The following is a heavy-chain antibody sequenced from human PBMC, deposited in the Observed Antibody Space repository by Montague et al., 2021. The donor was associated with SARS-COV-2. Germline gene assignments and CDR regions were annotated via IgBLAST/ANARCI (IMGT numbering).Heavy chain of an antibody. CDR2: IYPGDSDT. D-gene: IGHD3-22*01. CDR1: GYSFTSYW. V-gene: IGHV5-51*07. J-gene: IGHJ3*02. Sequence: QSGAEVKEPGESLKISCKGSGYSFTSYWIGWVHQMPGKGLEWMGIIYPGDSDTRYSPSFQGQVTISADKSISTAYLQWSSLKASDTAIYYCARVTDYYYDTSGYWDAFDXWGQGTMVTVSS. CDR3: ARVTDYYYDTSGYWDAFDX.